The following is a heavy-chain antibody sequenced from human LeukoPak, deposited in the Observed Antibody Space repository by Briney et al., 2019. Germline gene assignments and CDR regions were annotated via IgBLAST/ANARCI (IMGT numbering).Heavy chain of an antibody. Sequence: ASVKVSCKASGGTFSSYAISWVRQAPGQGLEWIGGIIPIFGTANYARKFQGRVTITADESTSTAYMELSSLRSEDTAVYYCARGPIAARPGNFDYWGQGTLVTVSS. CDR3: ARGPIAARPGNFDY. CDR1: GGTFSSYA. V-gene: IGHV1-69*13. J-gene: IGHJ4*02. D-gene: IGHD6-6*01. CDR2: IIPIFGTA.